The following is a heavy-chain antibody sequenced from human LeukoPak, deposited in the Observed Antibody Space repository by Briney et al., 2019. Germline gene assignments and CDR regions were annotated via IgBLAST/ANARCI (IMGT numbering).Heavy chain of an antibody. V-gene: IGHV3-23*01. CDR1: GFTFSSYA. CDR3: AKYGDSGSYYDY. CDR2: ISGSGGST. Sequence: GGSQRLSCAASGFTFSSYAMSWVRQAPGKGLEWVSAISGSGGSTYYADSVKGRFTISRDNSKNTLYLQMNSLRAEDTAVYYCAKYGDSGSYYDYWGQGTLVTVSS. D-gene: IGHD1-26*01. J-gene: IGHJ4*02.